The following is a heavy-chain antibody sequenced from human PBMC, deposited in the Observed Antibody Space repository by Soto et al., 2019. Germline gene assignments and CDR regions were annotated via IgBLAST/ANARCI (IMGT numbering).Heavy chain of an antibody. V-gene: IGHV5-10-1*01. Sequence: PGESLKISCKGSGYSFTSYWISWVRQMPGKGLEWMGRIDPSDSYTNYSPSFQGHVTISADKSISTAYLQWSSLKASDTAMYYCARHGQQWLVSYYYYGMDVWGQGTTVTVSS. D-gene: IGHD6-19*01. CDR1: GYSFTSYW. CDR2: IDPSDSYT. J-gene: IGHJ6*02. CDR3: ARHGQQWLVSYYYYGMDV.